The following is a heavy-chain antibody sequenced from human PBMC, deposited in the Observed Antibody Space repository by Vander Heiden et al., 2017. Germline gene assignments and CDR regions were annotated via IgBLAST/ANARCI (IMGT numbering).Heavy chain of an antibody. D-gene: IGHD3-22*01. CDR1: GYTFSTYS. Sequence: QVQLVQSGAAVNNPGASVRVSCKASGYTFSTYSLHWVRQAPGQGLEGMGIIDHSGASTSDEQKFQGRVTITSDTSTNTVYMELSSLSSEDAAVYYCERALVDDNSGSYYVYFYYGMDVWGQGTMITVS. V-gene: IGHV1-46*01. J-gene: IGHJ6*02. CDR3: ERALVDDNSGSYYVYFYYGMDV. CDR2: IDHSGAST.